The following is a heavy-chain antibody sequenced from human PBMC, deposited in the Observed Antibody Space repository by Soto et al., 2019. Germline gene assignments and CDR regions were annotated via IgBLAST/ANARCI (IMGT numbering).Heavy chain of an antibody. Sequence: QLQLQESGPGLVKPSETLSLTCTVSGGSISSSSYYWGWIRQPPGKGLEWIGSIYYSGSTYYNPSLKSRVTISVDTSKNQFSLKLSSVTAADTAVYYCARLPPDRMGYSYGYGFDYWGQGTLVTVSS. CDR3: ARLPPDRMGYSYGYGFDY. CDR1: GGSISSSSYY. V-gene: IGHV4-39*01. CDR2: IYYSGST. D-gene: IGHD5-18*01. J-gene: IGHJ4*02.